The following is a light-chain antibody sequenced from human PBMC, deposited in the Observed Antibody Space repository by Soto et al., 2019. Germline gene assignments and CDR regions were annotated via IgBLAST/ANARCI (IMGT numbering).Light chain of an antibody. CDR3: QQSFSTVS. CDR1: QTIKNY. V-gene: IGKV1-39*01. J-gene: IGKJ1*01. Sequence: DINVTQSPSSLSPSVGDRFTIICRASQTIKNYLNWYQQQPGKAPNLLIYATSTLQSGVPSRLSGSGSGTEFTLTISSLQAEDFATYYCQQSFSTVSFGQGTKVDIK. CDR2: ATS.